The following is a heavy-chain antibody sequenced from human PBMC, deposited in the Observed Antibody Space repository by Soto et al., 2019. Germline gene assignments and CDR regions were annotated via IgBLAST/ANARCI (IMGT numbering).Heavy chain of an antibody. J-gene: IGHJ6*02. V-gene: IGHV5-10-1*01. D-gene: IGHD3-9*01. Sequence: GESLKISCKGSGYSFTSYWISWVRQMPEKGQEWMGRIDPSDSYTNYSPSFQGHVTISADKSISTAYLQWSSLKASDTAMYYCARHAPLRDFVWLLQGDDYYYGMDVGVQGTTVPVSS. CDR3: ARHAPLRDFVWLLQGDDYYYGMDV. CDR1: GYSFTSYW. CDR2: IDPSDSYT.